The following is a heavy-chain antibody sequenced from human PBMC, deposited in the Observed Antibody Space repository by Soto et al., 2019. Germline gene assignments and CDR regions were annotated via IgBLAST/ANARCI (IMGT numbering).Heavy chain of an antibody. Sequence: QVQLVESGGGVVQPGRSLRLSCAASGFTFNSYGMDWVRQAPGKGLEWVAVLSYDGSNKYYADSVKGRFTIARYNPKNTLNMQMNSLRDEDTAVYYCAKEGTVTGLMDVWGQGTTVTVSS. V-gene: IGHV3-30*18. J-gene: IGHJ6*02. D-gene: IGHD4-17*01. CDR2: LSYDGSNK. CDR1: GFTFNSYG. CDR3: AKEGTVTGLMDV.